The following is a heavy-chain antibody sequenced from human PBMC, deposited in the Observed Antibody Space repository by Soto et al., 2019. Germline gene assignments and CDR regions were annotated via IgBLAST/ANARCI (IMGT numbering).Heavy chain of an antibody. J-gene: IGHJ5*02. V-gene: IGHV4-30-4*01. CDR3: ARVASDYYDSSGYFLNWFDP. CDR1: GGSISSGDCY. CDR2: IYYSGST. Sequence: SETLSLTCTVSGGSISSGDCYWSWIRQPPGKGLEWIGYIYYSGSTYYNPSLKSRVTISVDTSKNQFSLKLSSVTAADTAVYYCARVASDYYDSSGYFLNWFDPWGQGTLVTVSS. D-gene: IGHD3-22*01.